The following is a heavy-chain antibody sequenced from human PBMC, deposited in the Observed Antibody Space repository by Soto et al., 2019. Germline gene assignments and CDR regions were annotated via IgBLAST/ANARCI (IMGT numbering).Heavy chain of an antibody. Sequence: EVQLVESGGGLVQPGGSLRLSCAASGFTFSSYSMNWVRQAPGKGLEWVSYISSSSSTIYYADSVKGRFTISRDNAKNSLYLQMNSLRDEDTAVYYCARGHSVGIAAADSDYWGQGTLVTVSS. CDR3: ARGHSVGIAAADSDY. CDR2: ISSSSSTI. CDR1: GFTFSSYS. D-gene: IGHD6-13*01. J-gene: IGHJ4*02. V-gene: IGHV3-48*02.